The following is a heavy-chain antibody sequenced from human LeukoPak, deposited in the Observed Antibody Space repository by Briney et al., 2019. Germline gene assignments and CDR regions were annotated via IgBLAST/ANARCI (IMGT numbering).Heavy chain of an antibody. V-gene: IGHV4-61*08. CDR3: ARHASGQWRAFDI. Sequence: SETLSLTCTVSGGSISSGGYYWSWIRQPPGKGLEWIGYIYYSGSTNYNPSLKSRVTISVDTSKNQFSLKLSSVTAADTAVYYCARHASGQWRAFDIWGQGTMVTVSS. J-gene: IGHJ3*02. CDR1: GGSISSGGYY. D-gene: IGHD6-19*01. CDR2: IYYSGST.